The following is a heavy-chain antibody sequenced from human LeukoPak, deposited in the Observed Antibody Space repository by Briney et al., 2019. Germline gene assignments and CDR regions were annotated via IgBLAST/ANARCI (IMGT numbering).Heavy chain of an antibody. CDR2: IYNGGST. CDR3: ARVRAMVREIIPREIDY. V-gene: IGHV3-53*01. J-gene: IGHJ4*02. D-gene: IGHD3-10*01. Sequence: GGSLRLSCAASGFTFSNYAMNWVRQVPGKGLEWVLVIYNGGSTYYADSVKGRFTVSKDTSKNTLYLQMNSLRAEDTAVYFCARVRAMVREIIPREIDYWGQGTLVTVSS. CDR1: GFTFSNYA.